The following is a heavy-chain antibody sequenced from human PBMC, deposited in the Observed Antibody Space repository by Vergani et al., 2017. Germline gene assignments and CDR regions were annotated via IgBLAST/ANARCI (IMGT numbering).Heavy chain of an antibody. CDR3: ARGAGGDYVSSIDY. D-gene: IGHD4-17*01. Sequence: QVQLVESGGGVVQPGRSLRLSCAASGFTFSSYAMHWVRQAPGKGLEWVAVISYDGSNKYYADSVKGRFTISRDNSKNTLYLQMNSLRAEDTAVYYCARGAGGDYVSSIDYWGQGSLVTVS. CDR1: GFTFSSYA. CDR2: ISYDGSNK. V-gene: IGHV3-30-3*01. J-gene: IGHJ4*02.